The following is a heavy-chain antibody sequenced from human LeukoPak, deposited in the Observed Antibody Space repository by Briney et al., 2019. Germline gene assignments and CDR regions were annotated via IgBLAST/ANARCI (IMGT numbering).Heavy chain of an antibody. V-gene: IGHV1-8*01. CDR3: ARWLPGHYYYGMDV. CDR2: MNPNSGNT. Sequence: VASVKVSCKASGYTFTSYDINWVRQATGQGLEWMGWMNPNSGNTGYAQKFQGRVTMTRNTSISTAYMELSSLRSEDTAVYYCARWLPGHYYYGMDVWGQGTTVTVSS. J-gene: IGHJ6*02. D-gene: IGHD6-19*01. CDR1: GYTFTSYD.